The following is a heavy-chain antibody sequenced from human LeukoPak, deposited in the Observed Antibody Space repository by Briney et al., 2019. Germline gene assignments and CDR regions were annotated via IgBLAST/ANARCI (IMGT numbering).Heavy chain of an antibody. D-gene: IGHD3-22*01. CDR3: ARDRGKYYYDSSGYLPVI. V-gene: IGHV4-4*02. J-gene: IGHJ6*02. CDR2: IFHRGST. CDR1: GGSINSNNW. Sequence: SETLSLTCAVYGGSINSNNWWSWVRQPPGKGLEWIGEIFHRGSTNYNPSLKSRVTISVDKSKSQFSLKLNSVTAADTAVYYCARDRGKYYYDSSGYLPVIWGQGTTVTVSS.